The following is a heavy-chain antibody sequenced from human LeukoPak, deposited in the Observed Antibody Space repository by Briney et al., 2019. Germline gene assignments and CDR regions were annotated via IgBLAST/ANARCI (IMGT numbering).Heavy chain of an antibody. D-gene: IGHD3-10*01. Sequence: GGSLRLSCAASGFTFSSYGMHWVRQAPGKGLEWVALIRYDGSNKYYADSVKGRFTISRDNSRNTLFLQMSSLRAEDTAVYYCAKDWFGELLFPNSGRAFDIWGQGTMVTVSS. CDR3: AKDWFGELLFPNSGRAFDI. V-gene: IGHV3-30*02. J-gene: IGHJ3*02. CDR1: GFTFSSYG. CDR2: IRYDGSNK.